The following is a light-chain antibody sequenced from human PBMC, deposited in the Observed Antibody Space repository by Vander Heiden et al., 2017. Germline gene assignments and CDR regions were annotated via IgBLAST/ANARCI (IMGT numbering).Light chain of an antibody. CDR1: QSISTK. CDR2: GAS. J-gene: IGKJ2*01. V-gene: IGKV3-15*01. CDR3: QQCNNWPQYT. Sequence: EIVMTQSPATLSVSPGERATLSCRASQSISTKLAWYQHKPGQAPRLLIYGASTRATGIPARFSGSGSGTEFTLTISSLQSEDFAVYYCQQCNNWPQYTFGQGTKLEI.